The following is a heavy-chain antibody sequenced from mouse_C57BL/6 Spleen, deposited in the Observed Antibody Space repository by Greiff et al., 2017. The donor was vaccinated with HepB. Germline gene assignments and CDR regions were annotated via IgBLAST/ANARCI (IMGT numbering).Heavy chain of an antibody. D-gene: IGHD2-1*01. Sequence: QVQLKESGAELARPGASVKLSCKASGYTFTSYGISWVKQRTGQGLEWIGEIYPRSGNTYYNEKFKGKATLTADKSSSTAYMELRSLTSEDSAVYFCANYYGNSWFAYWGQGTLVTVSA. CDR2: IYPRSGNT. V-gene: IGHV1-81*01. J-gene: IGHJ3*01. CDR1: GYTFTSYG. CDR3: ANYYGNSWFAY.